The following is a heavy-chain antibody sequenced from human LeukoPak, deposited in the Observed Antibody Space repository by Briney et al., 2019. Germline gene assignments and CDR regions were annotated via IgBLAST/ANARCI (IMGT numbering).Heavy chain of an antibody. V-gene: IGHV5-51*01. Sequence: GESLKISCKGSGYSFTSYWIGWVRQMPGKGLEWMGIIYPGDSDTRYSPSFQGQVTISADKSISTAYLQWSSLKASDTAMYYCARVAYDISTGYYTSRYYFDYWGQGTLVTVSS. CDR1: GYSFTSYW. CDR3: ARVAYDISTGYYTSRYYFDY. D-gene: IGHD3-9*01. CDR2: IYPGDSDT. J-gene: IGHJ4*02.